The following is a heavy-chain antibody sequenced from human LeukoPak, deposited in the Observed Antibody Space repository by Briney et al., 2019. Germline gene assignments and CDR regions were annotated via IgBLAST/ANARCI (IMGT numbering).Heavy chain of an antibody. Sequence: SVKVSCKASGGTFISYTNSWVRQAPGQGLEWMGRIIPILGIANYAQKFQGRVTITADKSTSTAYMELSSLRSEDTAVYYCAGGRFLEEKDRYYFDYWGQGTLVTVSS. CDR1: GGTFISYT. D-gene: IGHD3-3*01. V-gene: IGHV1-69*02. J-gene: IGHJ4*02. CDR2: IIPILGIA. CDR3: AGGRFLEEKDRYYFDY.